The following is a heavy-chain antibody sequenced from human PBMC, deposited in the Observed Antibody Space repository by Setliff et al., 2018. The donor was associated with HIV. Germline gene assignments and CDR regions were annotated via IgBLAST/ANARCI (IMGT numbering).Heavy chain of an antibody. CDR3: ARDRSSGWSKDWLDT. J-gene: IGHJ5*02. D-gene: IGHD6-19*01. Sequence: SETLSLTCTVSGGSISSYYWSWIRQPAGKGLEWIGHIYISGSTNYNPSFNSRVTMSVDTSKNQFSLRLTSVTAADTAMYHCARDRSSGWSKDWLDTWGQGILVTVPQ. CDR1: GGSISSYY. V-gene: IGHV4-4*07. CDR2: IYISGST.